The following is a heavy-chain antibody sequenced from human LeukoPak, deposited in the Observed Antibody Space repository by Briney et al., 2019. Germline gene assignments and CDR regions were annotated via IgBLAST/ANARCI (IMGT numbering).Heavy chain of an antibody. J-gene: IGHJ6*02. CDR2: INSDGSST. Sequence: GGSLRLSCAASGFTFSSYWMHWVRQAPGKGLVCVSRINSDGSSTSYADSVKGRFTISRDNAKNTLYLQMNSLRAEDTAVYYCARGFRYYYYGMDVWGQGTTVTVSS. CDR1: GFTFSSYW. CDR3: ARGFRYYYYGMDV. V-gene: IGHV3-74*01.